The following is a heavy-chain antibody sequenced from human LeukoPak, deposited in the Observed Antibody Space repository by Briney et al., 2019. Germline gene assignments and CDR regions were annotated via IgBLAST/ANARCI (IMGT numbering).Heavy chain of an antibody. D-gene: IGHD6-13*01. CDR3: AKDPRIDSELVGRTYYYYGMDV. V-gene: IGHV3-23*01. CDR2: ISGSGGST. CDR1: GFTFSSYA. J-gene: IGHJ6*02. Sequence: HPGGSLRLSCAASGFTFSSYAMSWVRQAPGKGLEWVSAISGSGGSTYYADSVKGRFTISRDNSKNTLYLQMNSLRAEDTAVYYCAKDPRIDSELVGRTYYYYGMDVWGQGTTVTVSS.